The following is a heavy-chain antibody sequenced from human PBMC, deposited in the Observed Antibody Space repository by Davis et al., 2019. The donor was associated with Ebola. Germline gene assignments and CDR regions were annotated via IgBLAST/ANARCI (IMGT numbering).Heavy chain of an antibody. J-gene: IGHJ4*02. CDR1: GYTFTNYA. D-gene: IGHD3-10*01. V-gene: IGHV1-3*01. CDR2: INVANGNT. Sequence: ASVKVSCKTSGYTFTNYAIHWVRQAPGQRLEWMGWINVANGNTQYSEKFQGRVTISRDTSASTAYMGLSSLRSGDTAVYYCVRDLRGWGDFDYWGQGTLVTVSS. CDR3: VRDLRGWGDFDY.